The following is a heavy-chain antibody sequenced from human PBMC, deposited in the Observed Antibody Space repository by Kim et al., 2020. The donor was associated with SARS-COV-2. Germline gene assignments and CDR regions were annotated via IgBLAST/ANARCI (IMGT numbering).Heavy chain of an antibody. D-gene: IGHD5-12*01. V-gene: IGHV1-2*02. Sequence: QKFQGRVTMTRDTSISTAYMELSRLRSDDTAVYYCATPGGTYSGYDSFDYWGQGTLVTVSS. CDR3: ATPGGTYSGYDSFDY. J-gene: IGHJ4*02.